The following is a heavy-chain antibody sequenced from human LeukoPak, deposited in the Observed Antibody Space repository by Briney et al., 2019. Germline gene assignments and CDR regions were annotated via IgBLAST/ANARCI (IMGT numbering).Heavy chain of an antibody. CDR2: IIPIFGTA. D-gene: IGHD6-13*01. CDR1: GGTFSSYA. V-gene: IGHV1-69*13. CDR3: ARDGQQLTLEFDP. Sequence: APVKVSCKASGGTFSSYAISWVRQAPGQGLEWMGGIIPIFGTANYAQKFQGRVTITADESTSTAYMELSSLRSEDTAVYYCARDGQQLTLEFDPWGQGTLVTLSS. J-gene: IGHJ5*02.